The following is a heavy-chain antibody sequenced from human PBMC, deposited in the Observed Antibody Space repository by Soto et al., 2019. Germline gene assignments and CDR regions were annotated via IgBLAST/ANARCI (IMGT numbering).Heavy chain of an antibody. V-gene: IGHV3-15*07. CDR3: TTGILNYDFWSGLGMDV. CDR1: GFTFSNAW. D-gene: IGHD3-3*01. CDR2: IKSKTEGGTT. Sequence: GGSLRLSCAASGFTFSNAWMNWVRQAPGKGLEWVGRIKSKTEGGTTDYAAALKGRFTISRDDAKNTVYLQMNSLKTQDTAVYYCTTGILNYDFWSGLGMDVWGQGTTVTVSS. J-gene: IGHJ6*02.